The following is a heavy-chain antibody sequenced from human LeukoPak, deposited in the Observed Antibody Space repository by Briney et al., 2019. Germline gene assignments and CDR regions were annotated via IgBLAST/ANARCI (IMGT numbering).Heavy chain of an antibody. D-gene: IGHD6-13*01. CDR1: GGSISSSSYY. J-gene: IGHJ6*03. Sequence: PSETLSLTCTVSGGSISSSSYYWGWIRQPPGKGLEWIGSIYYSGSTYYNPSLKSRVTISVDTSKNQFSLKLSSVTAADTAVYYCARGLRQQLVLGLGYYYYYMDVWGKGTTVTVSS. CDR3: ARGLRQQLVLGLGYYYYYMDV. V-gene: IGHV4-39*07. CDR2: IYYSGST.